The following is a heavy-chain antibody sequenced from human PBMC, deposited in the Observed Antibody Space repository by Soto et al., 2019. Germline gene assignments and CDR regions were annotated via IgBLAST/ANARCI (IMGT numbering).Heavy chain of an antibody. Sequence: SETLSLTCAIYGGSFSGYYWSWLRQPPGKGLEWIGEINHSGSTNYNPSLKSRVTISADTSKNQFSLKLSSVTAADTAVYYCARGETQQQRDYWGQGTLVTVSS. CDR2: INHSGST. D-gene: IGHD6-13*01. V-gene: IGHV4-34*01. CDR1: GGSFSGYY. J-gene: IGHJ4*02. CDR3: ARGETQQQRDY.